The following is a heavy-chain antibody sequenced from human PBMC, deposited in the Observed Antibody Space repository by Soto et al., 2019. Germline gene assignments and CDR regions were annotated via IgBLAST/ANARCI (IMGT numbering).Heavy chain of an antibody. CDR3: SRGRGGAFDI. J-gene: IGHJ3*02. V-gene: IGHV3-23*01. D-gene: IGHD1-26*01. CDR2: ISGSGGST. CDR1: VFTFSSYA. Sequence: VGSLRLSCASSVFTFSSYAMSCVRQAPGKGLEWVSAISGSGGSTYYADSVKGRFTISRDNSKNTLYLQMNSLRAEDTAVYYCSRGRGGAFDIWGQGTMVIVS.